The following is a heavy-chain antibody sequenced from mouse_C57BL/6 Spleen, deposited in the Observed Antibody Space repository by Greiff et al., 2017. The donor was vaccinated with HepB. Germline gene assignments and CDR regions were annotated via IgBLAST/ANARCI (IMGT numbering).Heavy chain of an antibody. Sequence: QVQLKQSGAELARPGASVKLSCKASGYTFTSYGISWVKQRTGQGLEWIGEIYPRSGNTYYNEKFKGKATLTADKSSSTAYMELRSLTSEDSAVYFCARHDYGSGGGYFDYWGQGTTLTVSS. V-gene: IGHV1-81*01. CDR3: ARHDYGSGGGYFDY. CDR2: IYPRSGNT. J-gene: IGHJ2*01. D-gene: IGHD1-1*01. CDR1: GYTFTSYG.